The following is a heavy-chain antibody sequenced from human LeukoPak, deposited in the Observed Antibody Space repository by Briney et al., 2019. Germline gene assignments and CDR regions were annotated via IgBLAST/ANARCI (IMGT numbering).Heavy chain of an antibody. Sequence: PSETLSLTCTVSGGSISSYYWSWLRQPAGKGLEWIGRIYTSGSTNYNPSLKSRVTMSVDTSKNQFSLKLSSVTAADTAVYYCAISGYYSVVGAFDIWGQGTMVTVSS. D-gene: IGHD3-22*01. CDR3: AISGYYSVVGAFDI. J-gene: IGHJ3*02. CDR1: GGSISSYY. V-gene: IGHV4-4*07. CDR2: IYTSGST.